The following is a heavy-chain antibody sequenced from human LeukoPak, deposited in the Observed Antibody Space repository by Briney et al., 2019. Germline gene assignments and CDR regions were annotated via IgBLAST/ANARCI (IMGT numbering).Heavy chain of an antibody. CDR3: ARLGIGADAFDI. CDR2: MNPNSGNT. J-gene: IGHJ3*02. CDR1: GYTFTSYD. Sequence: ASVKVSCKASGYTFTSYDINWVRQATGQGLEWMGWMNPNSGNTGYAQKFQGRVTITRNTSISTAYMELSSLRSEDTAVYYCARLGIGADAFDIWGQGTMVTVSS. D-gene: IGHD1-26*01. V-gene: IGHV1-8*03.